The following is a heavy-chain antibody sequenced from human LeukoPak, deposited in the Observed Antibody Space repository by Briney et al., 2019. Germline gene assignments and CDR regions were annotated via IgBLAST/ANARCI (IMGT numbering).Heavy chain of an antibody. V-gene: IGHV1-2*02. CDR3: ARVVGIATLGRGIFDY. CDR1: GYTFTGYY. CDR2: INPNSGGT. D-gene: IGHD5-24*01. Sequence: ASVKVSCKASGYTFTGYYMHWVRQAPGQGLEWMGWINPNSGGTNYAQKFQGRVTMTRDTSISTAYMELSRLRSDDTAVYYCARVVGIATLGRGIFDYWGQGTLVTVSS. J-gene: IGHJ4*02.